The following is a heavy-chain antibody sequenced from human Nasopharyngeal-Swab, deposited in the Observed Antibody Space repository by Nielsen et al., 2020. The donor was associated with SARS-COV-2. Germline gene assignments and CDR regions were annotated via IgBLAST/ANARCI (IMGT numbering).Heavy chain of an antibody. CDR2: VWYNGFTK. D-gene: IGHD6-19*01. J-gene: IGHJ4*02. Sequence: GGSLRLSCAASGFSFSGYGMHWVRQAPGKGLEWVAVVWYNGFTKFYADSVKGRFTISRDNSKNTLDLQMNSLRAEDTAVYYCASGPLGWYEWDYWGQGALVTVSS. V-gene: IGHV3-33*01. CDR1: GFSFSGYG. CDR3: ASGPLGWYEWDY.